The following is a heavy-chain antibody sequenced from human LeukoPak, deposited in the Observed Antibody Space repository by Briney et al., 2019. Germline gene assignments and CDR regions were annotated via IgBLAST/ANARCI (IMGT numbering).Heavy chain of an antibody. Sequence: GGSLRLSCAASGFTFSTYWMHRVRRAPGKGLVWVSRIKSDGGTNYADSVKGRFTISRDNAKKTVSLQMNSLRPEDTGVYYCARAPSEIGGYYPEYFRHWGQGTLVTVSS. J-gene: IGHJ1*01. D-gene: IGHD3-22*01. CDR2: IKSDGGT. CDR3: ARAPSEIGGYYPEYFRH. V-gene: IGHV3-74*01. CDR1: GFTFSTYW.